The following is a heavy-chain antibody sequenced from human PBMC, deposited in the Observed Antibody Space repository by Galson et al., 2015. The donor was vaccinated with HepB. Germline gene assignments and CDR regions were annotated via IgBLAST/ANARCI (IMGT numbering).Heavy chain of an antibody. CDR2: INPNSGGT. V-gene: IGHV1-2*02. CDR1: GYTFTGYY. D-gene: IGHD4-11*01. J-gene: IGHJ4*02. CDR3: ARDRSRRAVTEFDY. Sequence: SVKVSCKASGYTFTGYYMHWVRQAPGQGLEWMGWINPNSGGTNYAQKFQGRVTMTRDTSISTAYMELSRLRSDDTAVYYCARDRSRRAVTEFDYWGQGTLVTVSS.